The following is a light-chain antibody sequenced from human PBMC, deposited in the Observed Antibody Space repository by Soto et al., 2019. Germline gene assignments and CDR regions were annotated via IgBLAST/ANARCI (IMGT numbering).Light chain of an antibody. CDR3: KQSYSTPLP. V-gene: IGKV1-39*01. Sequence: EIQMTQSPSSLSASVGDRVTITCRASQSISSYLNWYQQKPGKAPKLLIYAASSLQSGVPSRFSGSGSGTDFTLTISSLQPEDFATYYCKQSYSTPLPFGQGTRLEI. CDR2: AAS. CDR1: QSISSY. J-gene: IGKJ5*01.